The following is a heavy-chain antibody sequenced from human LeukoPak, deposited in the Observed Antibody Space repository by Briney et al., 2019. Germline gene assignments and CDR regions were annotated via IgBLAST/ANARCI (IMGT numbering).Heavy chain of an antibody. D-gene: IGHD2-15*01. Sequence: PSQTLSLTCTVSGASVSSDDYYWSWIRQPPGKGLEWIGYIYGSGRTYYNPSLKSRVTISVDTSKNEFSLKVNSVTAADTAVYHCARGGCSGGSCREGYFDYWGQGTLVTVSS. CDR1: GASVSSDDYY. CDR3: ARGGCSGGSCREGYFDY. V-gene: IGHV4-30-4*01. CDR2: IYGSGRT. J-gene: IGHJ4*02.